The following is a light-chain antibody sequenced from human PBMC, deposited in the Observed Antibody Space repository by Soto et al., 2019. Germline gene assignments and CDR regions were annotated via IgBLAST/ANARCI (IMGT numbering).Light chain of an antibody. J-gene: IGLJ1*01. V-gene: IGLV2-14*03. CDR1: SSDVGGYNY. CDR3: CSYTSSSTYV. CDR2: DVS. Sequence: QSALTQPASVSGSPGQSITISCTGTSSDVGGYNYVSWYQQHPGKAPKLMIYDVSNRPSGVSDRFSGSKSGNMASLTISGLLAEDEADYYCCSYTSSSTYVFGTGTKLTVL.